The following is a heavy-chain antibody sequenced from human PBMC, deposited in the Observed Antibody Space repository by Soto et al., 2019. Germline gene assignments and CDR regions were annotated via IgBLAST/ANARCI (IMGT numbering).Heavy chain of an antibody. CDR3: VRGRSDSLLDV. J-gene: IGHJ6*02. D-gene: IGHD2-15*01. Sequence: GGSLRLSCAGSGFTLNSYSMNWVRQAPGKGLEWVSYISSSRTTIHYADVVKGRFTISRDDAKNSLYLQMNSLRDDDTAVYYCVRGRSDSLLDVWGQGTTVTVSS. CDR1: GFTLNSYS. V-gene: IGHV3-48*02. CDR2: ISSSRTTI.